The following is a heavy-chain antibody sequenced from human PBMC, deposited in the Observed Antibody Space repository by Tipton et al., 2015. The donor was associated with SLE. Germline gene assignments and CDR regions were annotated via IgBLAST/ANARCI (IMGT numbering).Heavy chain of an antibody. CDR3: ARGGPAEYFDL. V-gene: IGHV4-39*07. Sequence: TLSLTCTVSGDSISSSSYHWGWIRQPPGKGPEWIASVYYGVNTFYNPSLKSRVTISVDRSKNQFSLKLSSVIAADTAVYYCARGGPAEYFDLWGRGTLVTVSS. J-gene: IGHJ2*01. CDR1: GDSISSSSYH. CDR2: VYYGVNT.